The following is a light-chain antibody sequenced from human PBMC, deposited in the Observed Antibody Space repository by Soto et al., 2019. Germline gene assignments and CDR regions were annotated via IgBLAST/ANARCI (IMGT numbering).Light chain of an antibody. V-gene: IGLV1-47*02. CDR3: ASCNDSVSGWV. CDR2: FNN. CDR1: SSDIGTNY. Sequence: QSVLTQPPSASGTPGQRVTISCSGSSSDIGTNYVYWYQQLPATAPKLLIYFNNQRPSGVPDRFSGSKSGNSASLAITGLRSEDEADYYCASCNDSVSGWVFGGGTKLTVL. J-gene: IGLJ3*02.